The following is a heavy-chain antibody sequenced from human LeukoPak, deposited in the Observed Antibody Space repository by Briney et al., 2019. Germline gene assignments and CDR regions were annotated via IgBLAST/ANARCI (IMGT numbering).Heavy chain of an antibody. J-gene: IGHJ4*02. Sequence: PGGSLRLSCAASGFTFSSYSMNWVRQAPGKGLEWVANIKQDGSEKYHVDSVKGRFTISRDNAENSVYLQMDSLRDEDTAIYYCARGIWVTFRGQGALVTVSS. D-gene: IGHD2-15*01. CDR3: ARGIWVTF. V-gene: IGHV3-7*01. CDR2: IKQDGSEK. CDR1: GFTFSSYS.